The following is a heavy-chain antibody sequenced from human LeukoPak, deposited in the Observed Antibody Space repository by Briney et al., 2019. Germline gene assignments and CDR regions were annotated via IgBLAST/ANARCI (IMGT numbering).Heavy chain of an antibody. V-gene: IGHV4-30-2*01. Sequence: PSQTLSLTCAVSGVSISSGNYPWSWIRQPPGKGLEWIGYIYRSGSTYYNPSLRSRVTMSVDRSKNQFSLNLISMIAADTAVYYCARGGDSVQNWFDPWGQGTLVTVSS. CDR1: GVSISSGNYP. D-gene: IGHD2-21*02. CDR2: IYRSGST. CDR3: ARGGDSVQNWFDP. J-gene: IGHJ5*02.